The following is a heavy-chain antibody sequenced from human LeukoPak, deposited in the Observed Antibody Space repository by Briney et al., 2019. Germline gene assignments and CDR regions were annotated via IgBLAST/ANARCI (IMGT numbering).Heavy chain of an antibody. V-gene: IGHV3-23*01. Sequence: GGSLRLSCAASGFTPSNYAMSWARQAPGKGLAWVSTITGSGDKTYYEDAVKGRFTISRDNSKNTLYLQMNSLRAEDTAVYYCARGEAVAGTWGQGTLVTVSS. CDR1: GFTPSNYA. CDR2: ITGSGDKT. CDR3: ARGEAVAGT. J-gene: IGHJ4*02. D-gene: IGHD6-19*01.